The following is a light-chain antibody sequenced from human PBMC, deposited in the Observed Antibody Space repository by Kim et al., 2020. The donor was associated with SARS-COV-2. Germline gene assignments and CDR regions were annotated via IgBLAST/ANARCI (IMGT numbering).Light chain of an antibody. CDR2: TAS. V-gene: IGKV1-39*01. Sequence: SAAVGDRVTITCRASQTISSYLSWYQQKPGKAPKLLIYTASTLQSGVPSRFSGSGSGTDFALTISSLQPEDFATYYCQQSSSPPYTFGQGTKLEI. CDR1: QTISSY. J-gene: IGKJ2*01. CDR3: QQSSSPPYT.